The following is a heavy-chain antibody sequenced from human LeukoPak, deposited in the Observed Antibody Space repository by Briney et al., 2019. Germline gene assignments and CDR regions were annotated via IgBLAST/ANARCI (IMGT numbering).Heavy chain of an antibody. CDR2: ISYDGSNK. D-gene: IGHD3-3*01. Sequence: GGSLRLSCAASGFTFTRFAMYWVRQAPGKGLEWVALISYDGSNKYYADSVKGRFTISRDNSKNTVYLQMNSPRAENTAVYYCARVGGDVLSGHRTGYYYAMDVWGQGTTVTVSS. J-gene: IGHJ6*02. CDR1: GFTFTRFA. V-gene: IGHV3-30*04. CDR3: ARVGGDVLSGHRTGYYYAMDV.